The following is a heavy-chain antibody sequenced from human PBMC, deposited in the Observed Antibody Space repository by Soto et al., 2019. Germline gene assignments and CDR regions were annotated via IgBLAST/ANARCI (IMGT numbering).Heavy chain of an antibody. D-gene: IGHD3-9*01. V-gene: IGHV3-33*01. CDR2: IWYDGSNK. CDR3: AREGYDILTGYPDGFDY. Sequence: GGSLRLSCAASGFTFSSYGMDWVRQAPGKXLEWVAVIWYDGSNKYYADSVKGRFTISRDNSKNTLYLQMNSLRAEDTAVYYCAREGYDILTGYPDGFDYWGQGTLVTVSS. J-gene: IGHJ4*02. CDR1: GFTFSSYG.